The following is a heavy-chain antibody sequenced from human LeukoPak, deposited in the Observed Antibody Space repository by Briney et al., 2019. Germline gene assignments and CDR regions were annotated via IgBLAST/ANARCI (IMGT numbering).Heavy chain of an antibody. CDR2: TYYRSKWYK. D-gene: IGHD2-2*01. Sequence: SQTRSLTCASSGDSVSSNSAAWNWIRQSPSRGLEWLGRTYYRSKWYKDYGVSVKSRITTTPDTSKTQFSLQLNSVTPEDTAVYYCARGPIVVVPAAGYYMDVWGKGTTVTASS. J-gene: IGHJ6*03. V-gene: IGHV6-1*01. CDR1: GDSVSSNSAA. CDR3: ARGPIVVVPAAGYYMDV.